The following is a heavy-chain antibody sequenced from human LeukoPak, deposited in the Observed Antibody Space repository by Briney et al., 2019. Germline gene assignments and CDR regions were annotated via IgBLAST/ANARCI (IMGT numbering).Heavy chain of an antibody. V-gene: IGHV3-30*03. CDR1: GFTFSTYA. CDR3: ARVNTIFGVDIVSLGAEFEF. CDR2: ISYDGTKK. Sequence: GSLRLSCGASGFTFSTYAMHWVRQAPGKGLECVSVISYDGTKKDYADSVKGRFTISRDNSNDTLYLQMNSLRPEDTALYYCARVNTIFGVDIVSLGAEFEFWGQGTLVTVSS. J-gene: IGHJ4*02. D-gene: IGHD3-3*02.